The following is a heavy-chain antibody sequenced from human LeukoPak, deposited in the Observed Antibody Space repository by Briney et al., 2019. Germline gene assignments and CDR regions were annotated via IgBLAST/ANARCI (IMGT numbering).Heavy chain of an antibody. CDR1: GLTFSYYA. D-gene: IGHD5-18*01. CDR2: VGGTDGNT. J-gene: IGHJ4*02. Sequence: GGSLRLSCVASGLTFSYYAMNWVRQAPGKGLGWIAAVGGTDGNTYYAGSVKGRFTISRDNSKNTLYLQMNSLRADDTALYFCAKYKDTAMALFDYWGQGTLVTVSS. CDR3: AKYKDTAMALFDY. V-gene: IGHV3-23*01.